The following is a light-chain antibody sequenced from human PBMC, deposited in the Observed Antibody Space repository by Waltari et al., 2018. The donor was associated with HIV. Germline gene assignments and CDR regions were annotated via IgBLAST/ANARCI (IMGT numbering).Light chain of an antibody. V-gene: IGLV2-14*03. CDR1: TTDIGGHDS. Sequence: QSALTQPASVSGSPGQSLTISCTGSTTDIGGHDSVYWYRQYPDEVPKLLIYDVTQWPSGVTSRFSGSNSVNMSFLTISGRQPGDEADYYCSSYSSHTTYCTYLFGSGTQITV. J-gene: IGLJ1*01. CDR2: DVT. CDR3: SSYSSHTTYCTYL.